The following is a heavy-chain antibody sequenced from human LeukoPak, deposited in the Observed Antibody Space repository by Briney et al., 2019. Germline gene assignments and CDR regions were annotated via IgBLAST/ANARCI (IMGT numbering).Heavy chain of an antibody. CDR2: IKQDGSEK. CDR1: GFTFSNYV. V-gene: IGHV3-7*01. CDR3: ARGPLHDAFDI. D-gene: IGHD2-15*01. J-gene: IGHJ3*02. Sequence: GGSLRLSCSGSGFTFSNYVMSWVRQAPGKGRKWVANIKQDGSEKYYVDSVKGRFTISRDNAKNSLYLQMNSLRAEDTAVYYCARGPLHDAFDIWGQGTRVTVPS.